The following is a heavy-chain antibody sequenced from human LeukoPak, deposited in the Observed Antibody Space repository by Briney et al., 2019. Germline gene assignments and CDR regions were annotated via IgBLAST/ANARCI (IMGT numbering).Heavy chain of an antibody. CDR2: ISSSGSTI. CDR1: GFTFSSYE. D-gene: IGHD3-16*02. V-gene: IGHV3-48*03. Sequence: GGSLRLSCAASGFTFSSYEMNWVRQAPGKGLEWVSYISSSGSTIYYADSVKGRFTISRDNAKNSLYLQMNSLRAEDTALYYCAKDERGDYVWGSYRYTLNYFDYWGQGTLVTVSS. J-gene: IGHJ4*02. CDR3: AKDERGDYVWGSYRYTLNYFDY.